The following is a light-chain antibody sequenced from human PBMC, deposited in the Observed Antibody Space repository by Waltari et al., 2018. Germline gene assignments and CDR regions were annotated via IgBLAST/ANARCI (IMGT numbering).Light chain of an antibody. CDR1: TNDVGAYNY. V-gene: IGLV2-14*01. CDR3: SSYTSSNTLV. J-gene: IGLJ1*01. Sequence: QSALTQPASVSGSPGQSITFSCTGTTNDVGAYNYVSWYQQYPGKAPKLVIYEVSNRPSGVSIRFSGSKSGNTASLTISGLQTEDEADYYCSSYTSSNTLVFGTGTKVTVL. CDR2: EVS.